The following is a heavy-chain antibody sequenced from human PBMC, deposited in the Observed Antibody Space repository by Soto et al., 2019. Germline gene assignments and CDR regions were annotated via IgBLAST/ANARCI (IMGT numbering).Heavy chain of an antibody. V-gene: IGHV5-10-1*01. CDR3: ARIESIARNWFDP. J-gene: IGHJ5*02. CDR2: IDPVDSYA. D-gene: IGHD6-13*01. Sequence: GESLKISCKGSGFSFTNYWISWVRQMPGKGLEWMGNIDPVDSYANYSPSFQGHVTFSIDTSISTAYLQWSSLKASDTAMYFCARIESIARNWFDPWGQGTLVTVSS. CDR1: GFSFTNYW.